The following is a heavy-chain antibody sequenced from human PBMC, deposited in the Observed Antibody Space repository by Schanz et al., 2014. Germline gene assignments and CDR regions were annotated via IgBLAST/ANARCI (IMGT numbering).Heavy chain of an antibody. J-gene: IGHJ6*02. V-gene: IGHV1-18*01. CDR3: ARAKRFGDMDV. Sequence: QVQLVQSGAEVKKPGASVKVSCKASGYTFISYGIKWVRQAPGQGLEWMGWISAYNGHTDYAQKLQGRVTLTTDTARSTAYMELRNLRTDDTAVYYYARAKRFGDMDVWGQGTTVTVSS. CDR1: GYTFISYG. CDR2: ISAYNGHT. D-gene: IGHD3-10*01.